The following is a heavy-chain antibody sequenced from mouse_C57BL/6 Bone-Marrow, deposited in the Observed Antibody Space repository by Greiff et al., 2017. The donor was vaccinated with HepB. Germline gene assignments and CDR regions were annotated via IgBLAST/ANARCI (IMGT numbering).Heavy chain of an antibody. J-gene: IGHJ4*01. CDR1: GFTFSDYG. CDR2: ISSGSSTI. Sequence: DVKLQESGGGLVKPGGSLKLSCAASGFTFSDYGMHWVRQAPEKGLEWVAYISSGSSTIYYADTVKGRFTISRDNAKNTLFLQMTRLRSEDTAMYYCARNYYGSSYYAMDYWGQGTSVTVSS. D-gene: IGHD1-1*01. CDR3: ARNYYGSSYYAMDY. V-gene: IGHV5-17*01.